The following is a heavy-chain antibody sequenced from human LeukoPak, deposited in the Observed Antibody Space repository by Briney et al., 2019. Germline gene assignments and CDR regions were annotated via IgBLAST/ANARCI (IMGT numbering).Heavy chain of an antibody. D-gene: IGHD3-10*01. J-gene: IGHJ5*02. CDR1: GFTFSSYW. V-gene: IGHV3-7*01. Sequence: PGGSLRLSCAASGFTFSSYWMSWARQAPGKGLEWVANIKQDGSEKYYVDSVKGRFTISRDNAENSLYLQMNSLRAEDTAFYYCARPLLYYYGSETYFWFALWGQGTLVTVSS. CDR2: IKQDGSEK. CDR3: ARPLLYYYGSETYFWFAL.